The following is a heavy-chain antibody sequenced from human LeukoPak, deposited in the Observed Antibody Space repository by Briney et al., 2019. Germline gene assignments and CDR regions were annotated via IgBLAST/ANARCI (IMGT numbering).Heavy chain of an antibody. CDR1: GYTFTSYG. CDR2: ISAYNGNT. CDR3: ARDKKRGYYDSSGPGKYFDY. V-gene: IGHV1-18*01. J-gene: IGHJ4*02. Sequence: GASVKVSCKASGYTFTSYGISWVRQAPGQGLEWMGWISAYNGNTNYAQKLQGRVTMTTDTSTSTAYMELRSLRSDDTAGYYCARDKKRGYYDSSGPGKYFDYWGQGTLVTVSS. D-gene: IGHD3-22*01.